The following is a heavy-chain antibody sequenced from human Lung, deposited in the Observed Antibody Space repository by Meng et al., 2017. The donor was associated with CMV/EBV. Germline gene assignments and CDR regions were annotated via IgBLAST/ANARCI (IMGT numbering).Heavy chain of an antibody. D-gene: IGHD3-22*01. V-gene: IGHV3-48*03. CDR2: ISSSGNIK. CDR3: AKDAARQYYDSSGYYFDY. CDR1: GFTFSGYE. J-gene: IGHJ4*02. Sequence: SCVVSGFTFSGYEMNWVRLAPGKGLEWVSYISSSGNIKYYADSVKGRFTISRDNARNSLFLQMNSLRVEDTAVYFCAKDAARQYYDSSGYYFDYXGLGTLVTVSS.